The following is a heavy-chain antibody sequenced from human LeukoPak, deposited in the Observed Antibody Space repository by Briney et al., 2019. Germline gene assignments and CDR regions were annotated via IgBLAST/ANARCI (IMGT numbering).Heavy chain of an antibody. D-gene: IGHD2-2*02. V-gene: IGHV4-4*07. CDR1: GSSISSYY. Sequence: SETLSLTCTVSGSSISSYYWSWIRQPAGKGLEWIGRIYTSGSTNYNPSLKSRVTMSVDTSKNQFSLKLSSVTAADTAVYYCARGRQSVVVPAAIWGGYYGMDVWGQGTTVTVSS. CDR2: IYTSGST. CDR3: ARGRQSVVVPAAIWGGYYGMDV. J-gene: IGHJ6*02.